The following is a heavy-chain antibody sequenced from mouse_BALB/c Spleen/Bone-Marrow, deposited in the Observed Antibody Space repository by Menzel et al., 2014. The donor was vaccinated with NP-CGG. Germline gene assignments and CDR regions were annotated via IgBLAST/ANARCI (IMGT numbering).Heavy chain of an antibody. CDR3: ARTTTVVSHFDY. V-gene: IGHV3-2*02. CDR2: ISYSGST. Sequence: EVHLVESGPGLVKPSQSLSLTCTVTGYSITSDYAWNWIRQFPGNKLEWMGYISYSGSTSYNPSLKSRISITRDTSKNQFFLQLNSVTTEDTATYYCARTTTVVSHFDYWGQGTTLTVSS. CDR1: GYSITSDYA. J-gene: IGHJ2*01. D-gene: IGHD1-1*01.